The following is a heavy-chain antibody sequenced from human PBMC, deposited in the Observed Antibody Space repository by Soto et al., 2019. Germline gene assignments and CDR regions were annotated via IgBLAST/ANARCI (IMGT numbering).Heavy chain of an antibody. CDR3: AKSPVGATNFDY. J-gene: IGHJ4*02. D-gene: IGHD1-26*01. V-gene: IGHV3-23*01. CDR1: GFTFSSYA. Sequence: GGSLRLSCAASGFTFSSYAMSWVRQAPGKGLEWVSAISGSGGSTYYADSVKGRFTISRDNSKNTLYLQMDSLRAEDTAVYYCAKSPVGATNFDYWGQGTLVTVSS. CDR2: ISGSGGST.